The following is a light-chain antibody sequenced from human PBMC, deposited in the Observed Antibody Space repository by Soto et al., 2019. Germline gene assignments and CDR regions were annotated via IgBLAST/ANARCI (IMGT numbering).Light chain of an antibody. CDR2: DAS. CDR1: QRFSSW. CDR3: QQYNSYST. Sequence: DIQMTQSPSTLSASVGDRVTITCRASQRFSSWLAWYQQKPGNAPKLLIYDASSLGSGVPSRFSGSGSGTEFTITITSLQPDDFATYYCQQYNSYSTFGQGTKVEI. J-gene: IGKJ1*01. V-gene: IGKV1-5*01.